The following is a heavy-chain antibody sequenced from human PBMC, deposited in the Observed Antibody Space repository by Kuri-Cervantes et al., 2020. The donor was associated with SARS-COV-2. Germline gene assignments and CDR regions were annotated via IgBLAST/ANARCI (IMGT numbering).Heavy chain of an antibody. CDR1: GFTFSSYA. CDR2: ISYDGSNK. V-gene: IGHV3-30-3*01. D-gene: IGHD5-18*01. J-gene: IGHJ3*02. CDR3: ARVIEDTADAFDI. Sequence: GGSLRLSCAASGFTFSSYAMHWVRQAPGKGLEWVAVISYDGSNKYYADSVKGRFTISRDNAKNTLYLQMNSLRAEDTAVYYCARVIEDTADAFDIWGQGTMVTVSS.